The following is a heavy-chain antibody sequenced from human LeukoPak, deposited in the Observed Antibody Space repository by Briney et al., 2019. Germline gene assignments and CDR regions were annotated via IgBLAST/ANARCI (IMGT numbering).Heavy chain of an antibody. V-gene: IGHV3-30*14. Sequence: GGSLRLSCAASGFTFASYAMHWVRQAPGKGLEWVAVISYDGGNRHYAGSVKGRFTISRDNSNNTLYVQMSNLRPEDTAVYYCARVDSTSWLIYGIDVWGQGTTVTVSS. CDR2: ISYDGGNR. D-gene: IGHD6-13*01. J-gene: IGHJ6*02. CDR1: GFTFASYA. CDR3: ARVDSTSWLIYGIDV.